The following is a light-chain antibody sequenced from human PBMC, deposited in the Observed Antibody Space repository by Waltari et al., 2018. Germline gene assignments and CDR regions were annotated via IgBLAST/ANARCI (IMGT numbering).Light chain of an antibody. CDR3: QQAYSFPLT. J-gene: IGKJ4*01. Sequence: DIQMTQSPSSLSASVGDRVTITCRASPGISSCLAWYQHKPGKAPELLIYAASSFQSGVPSRFSGSGSGTDFTLTISSLQPEDFATYYCQQAYSFPLTFGGGTKVEIK. V-gene: IGKV1-12*01. CDR2: AAS. CDR1: PGISSC.